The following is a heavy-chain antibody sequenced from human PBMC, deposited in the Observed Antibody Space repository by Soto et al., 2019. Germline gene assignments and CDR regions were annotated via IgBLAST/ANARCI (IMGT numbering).Heavy chain of an antibody. CDR2: IGGSGLTT. CDR1: AFTFNNYS. V-gene: IGHV3-23*01. CDR3: ASSWYSQSSDDVYDY. J-gene: IGHJ4*02. Sequence: GGSLRLSGAASAFTFNNYSISWFRQAPWKGLESVSGIGGSGLTTYYADSVKGRFTISRDNSXXXXXLXMNRXXXKDGDVYSCASSWYSQSSDDVYDYSGQRTLVPVXP. D-gene: IGHD6-13*01.